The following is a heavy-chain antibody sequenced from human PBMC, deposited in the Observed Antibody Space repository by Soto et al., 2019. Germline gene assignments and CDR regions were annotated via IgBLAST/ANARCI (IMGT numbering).Heavy chain of an antibody. CDR2: FNPGGST. CDR1: GGPFSGFF. V-gene: IGHV4-34*01. CDR3: ARSAASFGGASYLGA. D-gene: IGHD1-26*01. Sequence: SETLSLTCGVHGGPFSGFFWSWIRQSPGKGLEWIGEFNPGGSTNYNPSLKSRLTISADRSTSQVSLRLPSVTAADAAVYFCARSAASFGGASYLGAWGQGTLVTVSS. J-gene: IGHJ5*02.